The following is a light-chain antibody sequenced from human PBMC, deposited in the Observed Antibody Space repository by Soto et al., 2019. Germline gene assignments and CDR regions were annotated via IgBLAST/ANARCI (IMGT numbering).Light chain of an antibody. Sequence: EIVMTQSPASLSLSPGERATLSCRGGQSVGKYLVWYQQKPGQAPRLLIYDASNRATGIPARFSGSGSGTDFTLTISSLEPEDFAVYYCQQYNNWPTWTFGQGTKVDIK. V-gene: IGKV3-11*01. CDR2: DAS. CDR1: QSVGKY. CDR3: QQYNNWPTWT. J-gene: IGKJ1*01.